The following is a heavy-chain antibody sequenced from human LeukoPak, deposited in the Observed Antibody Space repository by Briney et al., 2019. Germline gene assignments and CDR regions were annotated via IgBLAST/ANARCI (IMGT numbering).Heavy chain of an antibody. CDR2: ISYDGSNK. D-gene: IGHD3-3*01. Sequence: GGSLRLSCAASGFTFSSYAMLWVRQAPGKGLEWVAVISYDGSNKYYADSVKGRFTISRDNSKNTLYLQMNSLRAEDTAVYYCARGGSPVLRFLERLPDAFDIWGQGTMVTVSS. V-gene: IGHV3-30-3*01. CDR1: GFTFSSYA. CDR3: ARGGSPVLRFLERLPDAFDI. J-gene: IGHJ3*02.